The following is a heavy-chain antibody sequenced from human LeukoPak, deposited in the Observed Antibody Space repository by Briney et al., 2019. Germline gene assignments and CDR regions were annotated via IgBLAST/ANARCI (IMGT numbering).Heavy chain of an antibody. V-gene: IGHV3-33*06. CDR3: AKGGSYGSGSYKRGAFDI. Sequence: PGGSLRLSCAASGFTFSSYGIHWVRQAPGKGLEWVAVIWYDGSNKYYADSVKGRFTISRDSSKNTLYLQMNSLRAEDTAVYYCAKGGSYGSGSYKRGAFDIWGQGTMVTVSS. J-gene: IGHJ3*02. CDR2: IWYDGSNK. D-gene: IGHD3-10*01. CDR1: GFTFSSYG.